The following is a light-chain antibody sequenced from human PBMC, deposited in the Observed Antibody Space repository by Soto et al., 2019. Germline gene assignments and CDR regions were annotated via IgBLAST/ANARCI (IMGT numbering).Light chain of an antibody. CDR2: AAS. CDR1: QIVDNNY. J-gene: IGKJ4*01. Sequence: EIVLTQSPGTLSLSAGERATLSCRASQIVDNNYLAWYQQSPGQGPRLLIYAASTRATGIPDRFSGSGSGTDFNFTISRLEPEDFAVYFCQQYTRTPLTFGGGTTVEIK. CDR3: QQYTRTPLT. V-gene: IGKV3-20*01.